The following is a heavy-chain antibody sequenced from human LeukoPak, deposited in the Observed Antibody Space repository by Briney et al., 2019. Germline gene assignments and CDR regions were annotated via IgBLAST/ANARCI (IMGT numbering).Heavy chain of an antibody. CDR2: ISGSGGST. Sequence: GGSLRLSCAASGFTFSSYAMSWVRQAPGKGLEWVSAISGSGGSTYYADSVKGRFTISRDNSKNTLYLQMNSLRAEDTAVHYCAKAEEGDLSYYFDYWGQGTLVTVSS. D-gene: IGHD3-10*01. V-gene: IGHV3-23*01. CDR3: AKAEEGDLSYYFDY. J-gene: IGHJ4*02. CDR1: GFTFSSYA.